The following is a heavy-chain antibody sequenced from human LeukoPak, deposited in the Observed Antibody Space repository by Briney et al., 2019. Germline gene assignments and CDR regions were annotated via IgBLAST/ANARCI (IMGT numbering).Heavy chain of an antibody. D-gene: IGHD2/OR15-2a*01. Sequence: GGSLRLSCLTSGFTLSTNAMSWVRQAPGKGLEWVSVVGGDDATYYKDSVKGRFTISRDNSKNTLSLQMNSLRLEDTAVYYCAKDSWSRNGIYDPFDIWGQGTMVIVSS. V-gene: IGHV3-23*01. CDR1: GFTLSTNA. CDR2: VGGDDAT. J-gene: IGHJ3*02. CDR3: AKDSWSRNGIYDPFDI.